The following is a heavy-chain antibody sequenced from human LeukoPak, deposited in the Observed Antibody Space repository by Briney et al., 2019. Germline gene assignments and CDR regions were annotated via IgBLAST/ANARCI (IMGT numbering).Heavy chain of an antibody. Sequence: PGGSLRLSCAASGFSFSGYAMSWVRQAPGKGLEWVANIKQDGSEKYYVDSVKGRFTISRDNAKNSLYLQMNSLRAEDTAVYYCARGTVDTAMADDAFDIWGQGTMVTVSS. J-gene: IGHJ3*02. CDR3: ARGTVDTAMADDAFDI. CDR2: IKQDGSEK. CDR1: GFSFSGYA. D-gene: IGHD5-18*01. V-gene: IGHV3-7*04.